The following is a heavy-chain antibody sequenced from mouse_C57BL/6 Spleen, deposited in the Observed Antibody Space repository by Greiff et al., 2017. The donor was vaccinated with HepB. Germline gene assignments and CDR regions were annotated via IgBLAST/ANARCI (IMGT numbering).Heavy chain of an antibody. CDR3: ARGGLRPYYYAMDY. CDR1: GFTFSDYY. CDR2: INYDGSST. Sequence: EVQRVESEGGLVQPGSSMKLSCTASGFTFSDYYMAWVRQVPEKGLEWVANINYDGSSTYYLDSLKSRFIISRDNAKNILYLQMSSLKSEDTATYYCARGGLRPYYYAMDYWGQGTSVTVSS. V-gene: IGHV5-16*01. J-gene: IGHJ4*01. D-gene: IGHD3-1*01.